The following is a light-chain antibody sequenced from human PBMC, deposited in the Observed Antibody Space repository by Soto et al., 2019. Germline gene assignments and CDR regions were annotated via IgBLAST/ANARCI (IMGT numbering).Light chain of an antibody. CDR2: GAS. V-gene: IGKV1D-16*01. Sequence: DIQMTQSPSSLSAFVGDRVTITCRPSQDISGWLAWYQQKPGKAPKALIYGASSLQGGVPSRFSGSGSGTDFTLTISSLQPEDSASYYCQQYHRYPPTFGGGTKVEIK. CDR1: QDISGW. J-gene: IGKJ4*01. CDR3: QQYHRYPPT.